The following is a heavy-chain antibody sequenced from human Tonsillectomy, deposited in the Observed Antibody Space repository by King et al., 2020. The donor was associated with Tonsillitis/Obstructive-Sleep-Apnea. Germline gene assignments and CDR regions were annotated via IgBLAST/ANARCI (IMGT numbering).Heavy chain of an antibody. D-gene: IGHD3-9*01. CDR2: ISSSSSYI. J-gene: IGHJ4*02. Sequence: DVQLVESGGGLVKPGGSLRLSCAASGFTFSSYAMNWVRQAPGKGLEWVSSISSSSSYIYYADSVKGRFTISRDNAKNSLYLQMNSLRAEDTAVYYCAGGYYDILTAYYLIDYWGQGTLVTVSS. V-gene: IGHV3-21*01. CDR3: AGGYYDILTAYYLIDY. CDR1: GFTFSSYA.